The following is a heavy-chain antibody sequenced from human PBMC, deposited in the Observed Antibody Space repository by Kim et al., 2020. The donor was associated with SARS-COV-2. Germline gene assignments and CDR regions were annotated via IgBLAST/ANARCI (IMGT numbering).Heavy chain of an antibody. CDR1: GDSVSSNSAA. D-gene: IGHD2-2*01. V-gene: IGHV6-1*01. CDR2: TYYRSKWYN. CDR3: ARDDCSSTSCGDYFDY. J-gene: IGHJ4*02. Sequence: SQTLSLTCAISGDSVSSNSAAWNWIRQSPSRGLEWLGRTYYRSKWYNDYAVSVKSRITINPDTSKNQFSLQLNSVTPEDTAVYYCARDDCSSTSCGDYFDYWGQGTLVTVSS.